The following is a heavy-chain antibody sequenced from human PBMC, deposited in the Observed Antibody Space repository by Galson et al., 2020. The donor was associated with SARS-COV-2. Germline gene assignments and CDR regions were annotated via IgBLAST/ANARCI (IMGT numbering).Heavy chain of an antibody. CDR3: RAADNGFDV. D-gene: IGHD6-25*01. CDR2: IKQDGSDK. CDR1: GFTFSNYW. Sequence: SLRLYCSVSGFTFSNYWMSWVRQAPGKGLEWVANIKQDGSDKYYVATVRGRFTISRDNAKNSLYLQMNSLRAEDTALYYCRAADNGFDVWGQGTMVTVSS. J-gene: IGHJ3*01. V-gene: IGHV3-7*01.